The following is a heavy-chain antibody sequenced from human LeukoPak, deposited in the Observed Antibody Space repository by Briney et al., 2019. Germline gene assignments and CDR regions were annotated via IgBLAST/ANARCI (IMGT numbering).Heavy chain of an antibody. J-gene: IGHJ6*02. CDR2: ISGSGVNT. Sequence: GGSLRLSCADSGFTFENYAMNWVRQAPGKGLEWVLGISGSGVNTYYADSVKGRFTISRDNSKNTLYLQLNSLRGEDTAIYYCARDTSFNYGAHAMDVWGQGTTVTVSS. V-gene: IGHV3-23*01. CDR1: GFTFENYA. D-gene: IGHD4/OR15-4a*01. CDR3: ARDTSFNYGAHAMDV.